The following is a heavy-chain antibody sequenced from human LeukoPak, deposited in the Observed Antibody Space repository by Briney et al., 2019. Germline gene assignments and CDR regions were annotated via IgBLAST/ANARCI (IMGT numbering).Heavy chain of an antibody. CDR3: TRGHYSNTL. CDR1: GFIVSDKY. D-gene: IGHD6-13*01. V-gene: IGHV3-66*01. Sequence: GESLKISCAASGFIVSDKYMSWVRQAPGKGLEWISVIYSDGNTYYSDSVKGRFTISRDNSKNTLLLQMDSLRVEDTAVYYCTRGHYSNTLGGQGTLVTVSS. CDR2: IYSDGNT. J-gene: IGHJ4*02.